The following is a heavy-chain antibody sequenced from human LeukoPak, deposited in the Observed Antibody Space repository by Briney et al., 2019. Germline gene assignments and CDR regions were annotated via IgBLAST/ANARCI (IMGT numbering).Heavy chain of an antibody. CDR3: ARGHGGSSRTFDS. J-gene: IGHJ4*02. CDR1: GFTFSRYA. CDR2: IWYDGSNK. V-gene: IGHV3-33*01. Sequence: GGSPRLSCAASGFTFSRYAMHWVRQAPGKGLEGVALIWYDGSNKYYADSVKGRFTISRDNSKNTLYLQMNNLIAEYTALYYCARGHGGSSRTFDSGGEGTLVTVSS. D-gene: IGHD2-15*01.